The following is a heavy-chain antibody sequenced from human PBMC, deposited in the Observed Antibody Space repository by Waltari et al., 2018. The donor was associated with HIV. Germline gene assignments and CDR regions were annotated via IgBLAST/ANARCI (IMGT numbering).Heavy chain of an antibody. D-gene: IGHD1-26*01. CDR3: ARLEVGRGDY. CDR1: GGSLSGYY. CDR2: INHSGRT. V-gene: IGHV4-34*01. Sequence: QVQLQQWGAGLLKPSETLSLTCAVYGGSLSGYYWSWIRQPPGKGLEWIGEINHSGRTNYNPAHKSRVAISIDTSKNQFSLKLRSVTAADTAMYYSARLEVGRGDYWGQGTLVTVSS. J-gene: IGHJ4*02.